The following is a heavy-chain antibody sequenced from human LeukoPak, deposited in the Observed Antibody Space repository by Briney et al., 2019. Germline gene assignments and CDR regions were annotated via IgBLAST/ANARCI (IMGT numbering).Heavy chain of an antibody. J-gene: IGHJ2*01. V-gene: IGHV3-7*01. Sequence: GGSLRLSRTASAFTFSSYWMTWVRQAPGKGLEWVANIKQDGSEKYYVASVKGRFTISRDNAKNSLYLQMNSLRAEDTAVYYCARQYWYFDLWGRGTLVTVSS. CDR2: IKQDGSEK. CDR3: ARQYWYFDL. CDR1: AFTFSSYW.